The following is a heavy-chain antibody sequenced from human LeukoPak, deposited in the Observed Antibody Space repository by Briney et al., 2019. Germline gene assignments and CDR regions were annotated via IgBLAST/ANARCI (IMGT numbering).Heavy chain of an antibody. J-gene: IGHJ4*02. D-gene: IGHD2-15*01. CDR3: ASTRYCSGGSCYG. CDR1: GFTFSSYW. Sequence: GGSLRLSCAASGFTFSSYWMSWVRQAPGKGLEWVANIKQDGSEKYYVDSVKGRFTISRDNAKNSLYLQMNSLRAEDTAVYYCASTRYCSGGSCYGWGQGTLVTVSS. V-gene: IGHV3-7*01. CDR2: IKQDGSEK.